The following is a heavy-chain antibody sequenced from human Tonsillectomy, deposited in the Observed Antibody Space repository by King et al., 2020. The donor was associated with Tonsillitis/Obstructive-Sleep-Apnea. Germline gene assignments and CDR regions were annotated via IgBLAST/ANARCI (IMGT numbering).Heavy chain of an antibody. CDR2: INHIGST. CDR1: GGSFSGYY. Sequence: VQLQQWGAGLLKPSETLSLTCAVYGGSFSGYYWSWIRQPPGKGLEWIGEINHIGSTNYNPSLKSRVTISVDTSKNQFSLKLSSVTAADTAVYYCARGGWVVVVPAAIFGAFDIWGQGTMVTVSS. V-gene: IGHV4-34*01. J-gene: IGHJ3*02. CDR3: ARGGWVVVVPAAIFGAFDI. D-gene: IGHD2-2*02.